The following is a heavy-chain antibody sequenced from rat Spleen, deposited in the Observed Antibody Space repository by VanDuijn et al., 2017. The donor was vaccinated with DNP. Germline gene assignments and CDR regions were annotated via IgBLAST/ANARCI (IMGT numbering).Heavy chain of an antibody. CDR3: ARWSNYFDY. CDR2: ITYSGTT. CDR1: AYSITTNY. Sequence: EVQLQESGPGLVKPSQSLSLTCSVTAYSITTNYWGWIRKFPGNKMEWVGHITYSGTTNYNPSLKSRISITRDTSKNQFFLHLNSVTTEDTATYYCARWSNYFDYWGRGVMVTVSS. V-gene: IGHV3-1*01. J-gene: IGHJ2*01.